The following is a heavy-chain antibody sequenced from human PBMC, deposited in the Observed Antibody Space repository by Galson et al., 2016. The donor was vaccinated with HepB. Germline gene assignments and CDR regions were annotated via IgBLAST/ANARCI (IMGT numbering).Heavy chain of an antibody. J-gene: IGHJ4*02. D-gene: IGHD6-13*01. CDR1: GFPFSKYW. CDR2: INTDGSST. V-gene: IGHV3-74*01. Sequence: SLRLSCAASGFPFSKYWMHWVRQAPGKGLVWVSHINTDGSSTTYADSVKGRFTISRDNAKSTLYLQMNSLRAEDTALYYCTRVHREGIAAAGFQIWGQGTLVTVSS. CDR3: TRVHREGIAAAGFQI.